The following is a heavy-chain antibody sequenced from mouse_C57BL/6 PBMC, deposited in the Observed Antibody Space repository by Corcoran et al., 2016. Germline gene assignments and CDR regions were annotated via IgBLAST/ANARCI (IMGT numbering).Heavy chain of an antibody. CDR3: ARDYDDYVDY. CDR1: GYSFTSYY. D-gene: IGHD2-4*01. CDR2: IYPGSGNT. J-gene: IGHJ2*01. V-gene: IGHV1-66*01. Sequence: QVQLQQSGHELVKPGASVKISCKASGYSFTSYYIHWVKQRPGQGLEWIGWIYPGSGNTKYNEKFKGKATLTADTSSSTAYMQLSSLTSEDSAVYYCARDYDDYVDYWGQGTTLTVSS.